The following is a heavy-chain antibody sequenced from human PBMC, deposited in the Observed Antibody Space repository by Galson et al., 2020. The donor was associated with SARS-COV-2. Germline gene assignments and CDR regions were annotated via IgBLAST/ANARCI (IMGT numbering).Heavy chain of an antibody. V-gene: IGHV3-33*01. D-gene: IGHD3-22*01. J-gene: IGHJ1*01. CDR1: GFSFRTSG. CDR3: ARGSGLSSPPAHYYDTSVYFAKYFQD. Sequence: GGSLRLSCAASGFSFRTSGMHWVRQAPGKGLEWVAVTWYAGSFIYYADSVKGRFTMSRDDSTNTVYLEMNRLRADDTAIYYCARGSGLSSPPAHYYDTSVYFAKYFQDWGLGTLVTVSS. CDR2: TWYAGSFI.